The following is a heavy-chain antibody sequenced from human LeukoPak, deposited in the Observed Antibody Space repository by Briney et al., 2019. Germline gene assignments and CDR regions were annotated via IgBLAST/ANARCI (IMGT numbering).Heavy chain of an antibody. CDR3: ASFGSGYYDSSGYYFLGDY. CDR1: GGSFSGYY. CDR2: INHSGST. V-gene: IGHV4-34*01. J-gene: IGHJ4*02. D-gene: IGHD3-22*01. Sequence: SETLSLTCAVYGGSFSGYYWSWIRQPPGKGLEWIGEINHSGSTNYNPSLKSRVTISLDTSKNQFSLKLSSVTAADTAVYYCASFGSGYYDSSGYYFLGDYWGQGTLVTVSS.